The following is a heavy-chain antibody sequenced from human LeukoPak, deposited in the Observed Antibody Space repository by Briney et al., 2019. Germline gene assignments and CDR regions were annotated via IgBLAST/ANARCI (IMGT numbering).Heavy chain of an antibody. V-gene: IGHV4-34*01. J-gene: IGHJ3*02. Sequence: KASETLSLTCAVYGGSLSGYYWSWIRQPPGKGLEWIGEINHSGSTNYNPSLKSRVTISVDTSKNQFSLKLSSVTAADTAVYYCARASKKETSAAVAGLVFAFDIWGQGTMVTVSS. CDR3: ARASKKETSAAVAGLVFAFDI. D-gene: IGHD6-19*01. CDR2: INHSGST. CDR1: GGSLSGYY.